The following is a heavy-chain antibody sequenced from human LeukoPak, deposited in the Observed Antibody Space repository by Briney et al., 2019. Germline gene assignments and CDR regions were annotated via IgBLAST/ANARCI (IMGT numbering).Heavy chain of an antibody. CDR3: ARSDKRSYYYYCMDV. J-gene: IGHJ6*02. CDR2: MNPNSGNT. CDR1: GGTFSSYA. D-gene: IGHD6-25*01. Sequence: GSSVKVSCKASGGTFSSYAINWVRQATGQGVEWMGWMNPNSGNTGYAQKFQGRVTMTRNTSISTAYMELSSLRSEDTAVYYCARSDKRSYYYYCMDVWGQGTPVTVSS. V-gene: IGHV1-8*02.